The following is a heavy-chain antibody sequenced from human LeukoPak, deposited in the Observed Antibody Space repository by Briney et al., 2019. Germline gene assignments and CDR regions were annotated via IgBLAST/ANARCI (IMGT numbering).Heavy chain of an antibody. D-gene: IGHD4-17*01. V-gene: IGHV4-59*01. CDR1: GGSISSYF. J-gene: IGHJ3*02. Sequence: SETLPLTCTVSGGSISSYFWSWIRQPPGKGLEWIGYISYSGSTNYNPSLKSRVTISVDTSKSQFSLKLSSVTAADTAVYYCARDLLGDYSGAFDIWGQGTMVTVSS. CDR2: ISYSGST. CDR3: ARDLLGDYSGAFDI.